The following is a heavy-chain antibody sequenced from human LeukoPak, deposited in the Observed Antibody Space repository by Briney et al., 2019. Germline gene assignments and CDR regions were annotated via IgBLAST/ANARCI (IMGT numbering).Heavy chain of an antibody. CDR2: IYYSGST. V-gene: IGHV4-39*07. CDR1: GGSISSSDYY. J-gene: IGHJ6*03. D-gene: IGHD1-26*01. Sequence: SETLSLTCTVSGGSISSSDYYWGWIRQPPGKGLEWIGNIYYSGSTYYNPSLKSRVTISVDTSKNQFSLKLSSVTAADTAVYYCARVRGSSGSYEYYHYMDVWGKGTTVTISS. CDR3: ARVRGSSGSYEYYHYMDV.